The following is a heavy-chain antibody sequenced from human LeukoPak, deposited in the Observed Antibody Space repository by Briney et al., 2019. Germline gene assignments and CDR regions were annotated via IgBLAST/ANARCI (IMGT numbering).Heavy chain of an antibody. J-gene: IGHJ4*02. CDR1: GGSISSYY. CDR3: ARTDSSGYLFDY. Sequence: NPSETLSLTCTVSGGSISSYYWSWIRQPPGKGLEWIGYIYYSGSTNYNPSLKSRVTISVDTSKNQFSLRLSSVTAADTAVYYCARTDSSGYLFDYWGQGTLVTVSS. CDR2: IYYSGST. D-gene: IGHD3-22*01. V-gene: IGHV4-59*08.